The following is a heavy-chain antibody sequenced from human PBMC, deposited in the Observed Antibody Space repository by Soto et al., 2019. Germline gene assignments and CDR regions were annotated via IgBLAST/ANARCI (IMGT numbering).Heavy chain of an antibody. CDR1: GFTFSNAW. Sequence: GGSLRLSCAASGFTFSNAWMSWVRQAPGKGLEWVGRIKSKTDGGTTDYAAPVKGRFTISRDDSKNTLYLQMNSLKTEDTAVYYCTTDLIFGYPKRFDPWGQGTLVTVSS. CDR3: TTDLIFGYPKRFDP. V-gene: IGHV3-15*01. J-gene: IGHJ5*02. D-gene: IGHD3-3*01. CDR2: IKSKTDGGTT.